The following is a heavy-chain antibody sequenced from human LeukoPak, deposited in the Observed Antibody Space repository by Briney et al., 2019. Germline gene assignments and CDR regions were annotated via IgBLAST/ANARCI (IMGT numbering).Heavy chain of an antibody. CDR1: GGSFSGYY. D-gene: IGHD6-19*01. Sequence: PSETLSLTCAVYGGSFSGYYWSWIRQPPGKGLEWIGEINHSGSTNYNPSLKSRVTISVDTSKNQFSLKLSSVTAADTAVYYCARGNRIAVAGTGLGYYYYGMDVWGQGTTVTVSS. CDR3: ARGNRIAVAGTGLGYYYYGMDV. J-gene: IGHJ6*02. V-gene: IGHV4-34*01. CDR2: INHSGST.